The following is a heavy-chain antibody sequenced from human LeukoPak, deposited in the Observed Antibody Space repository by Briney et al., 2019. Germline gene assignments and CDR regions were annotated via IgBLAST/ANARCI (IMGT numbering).Heavy chain of an antibody. CDR3: ARGDYYDSSGYYYHY. CDR2: INPNSGGT. D-gene: IGHD3-22*01. Sequence: ASVKVSCKASGYTFTGYYMHWVRQAPGQGLEWMGWINPNSGGTNYAQKFQGRVTMTRDTSISTAYMELSRLRSDDTAVYYCARGDYYDSSGYYYHYWGQGTLVTASS. V-gene: IGHV1-2*02. CDR1: GYTFTGYY. J-gene: IGHJ4*02.